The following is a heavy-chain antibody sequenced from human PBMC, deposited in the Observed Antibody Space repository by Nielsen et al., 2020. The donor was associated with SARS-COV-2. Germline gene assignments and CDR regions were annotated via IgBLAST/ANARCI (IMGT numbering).Heavy chain of an antibody. V-gene: IGHV1-24*01. CDR1: GYTLTELS. Sequence: ASVKVSCKVSGYTLTELSMHWVRQAPGKGLEWMGGFDPEDGETIYAQKFQGRVTMTEDTSTDTAYMELSSLRSEDTAVYYCAFSGGGYYYYYMDVWGKGTTVTVSS. J-gene: IGHJ6*03. D-gene: IGHD3-10*01. CDR3: AFSGGGYYYYYMDV. CDR2: FDPEDGET.